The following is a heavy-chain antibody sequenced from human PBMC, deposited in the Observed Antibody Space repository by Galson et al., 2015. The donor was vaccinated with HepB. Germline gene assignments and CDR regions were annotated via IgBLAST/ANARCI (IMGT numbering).Heavy chain of an antibody. CDR1: GGTFSSYA. J-gene: IGHJ6*02. Sequence: SVKVSCKASGGTFSSYAISWVRQAPGQGLEWMGGIIPIFGTANYAQKFQGRVTITADESTSTAYMELSSLRSEDTAVYYCARGSLYYDFWSGYAQGYYGMDVWGQGTTVTVSS. D-gene: IGHD3-3*01. CDR2: IIPIFGTA. CDR3: ARGSLYYDFWSGYAQGYYGMDV. V-gene: IGHV1-69*13.